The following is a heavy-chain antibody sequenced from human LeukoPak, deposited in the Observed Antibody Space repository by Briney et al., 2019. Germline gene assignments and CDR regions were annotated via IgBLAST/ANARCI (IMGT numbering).Heavy chain of an antibody. CDR1: GFTFSRSG. V-gene: IGHV3-30*02. D-gene: IGHD3-22*01. CDR3: AKDGTPYYHDGSGSYWYFDL. Sequence: GGSLRLSCAASGFTFSRSGMHWFRQAPGKGLEWVAFIRYDGNKKQFADSVKGRFTISRDNSKNMVFLQVNSLRSEDTAMYYCAKDGTPYYHDGSGSYWYFDLWGRGTLVTVSS. J-gene: IGHJ2*01. CDR2: IRYDGNKK.